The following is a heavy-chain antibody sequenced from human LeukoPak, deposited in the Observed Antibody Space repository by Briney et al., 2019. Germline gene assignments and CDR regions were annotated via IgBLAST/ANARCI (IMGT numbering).Heavy chain of an antibody. V-gene: IGHV1-24*01. D-gene: IGHD3-3*01. CDR3: ATTIFGVVKSDYYFDY. CDR2: FDPEHNKI. Sequence: ASVKVSCKVSGYKFTDLSIHWVRQAPGKGLEWMGGFDPEHNKIIYAQNFRGRVTMSEDTSTDTAYMKLSSLRSEDTAVYYCATTIFGVVKSDYYFDYWGQGTLVTVSS. J-gene: IGHJ4*02. CDR1: GYKFTDLS.